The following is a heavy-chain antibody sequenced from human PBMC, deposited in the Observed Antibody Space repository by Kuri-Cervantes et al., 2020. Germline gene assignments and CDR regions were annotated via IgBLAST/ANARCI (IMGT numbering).Heavy chain of an antibody. D-gene: IGHD2-2*01. V-gene: IGHV3-23*01. CDR2: ISGSGGST. CDR3: AKGWRAPAATPFEY. J-gene: IGHJ4*02. CDR1: GFTFSSYA. Sequence: LSLTCAASGFTFSSYAMSWVRQAPGKGLEWVSAISGSGGSTYYADSVKGQFTISRDNSKNTLYLQMNSLRAEDTAVYYCAKGWRAPAATPFEYWGQGTLVTVSS.